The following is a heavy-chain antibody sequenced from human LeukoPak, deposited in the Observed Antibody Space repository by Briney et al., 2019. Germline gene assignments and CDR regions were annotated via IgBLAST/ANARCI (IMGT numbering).Heavy chain of an antibody. J-gene: IGHJ3*02. V-gene: IGHV3-30*18. CDR2: ISYDGSNK. Sequence: GGSLRLSCAASGFTFSSYAMSWVRQAPGKGLEWVAVISYDGSNKYYADSVKGRFTISRDNSKNTLYLQMNSLRAEDTAVYYCAEDLTLMGVSDAFDIWGQGTMVTVSS. D-gene: IGHD1-26*01. CDR1: GFTFSSYA. CDR3: AEDLTLMGVSDAFDI.